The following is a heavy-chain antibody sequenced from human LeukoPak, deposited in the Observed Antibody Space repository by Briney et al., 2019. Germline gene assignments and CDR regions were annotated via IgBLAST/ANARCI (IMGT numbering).Heavy chain of an antibody. CDR1: GYTFTSYD. V-gene: IGHV1-8*03. J-gene: IGHJ4*02. CDR2: MNPNSGNT. CDR3: ARDKAGSTIFGVVPGYFDY. Sequence: ASVKVSCKASGYTFTSYDINWVRQATGQGLEWMGWMNPNSGNTGYAQKFQGRVTITRNTSISTAYMELSSLRSEDTAVYYCARDKAGSTIFGVVPGYFDYWGQGTLVTVSS. D-gene: IGHD3-3*01.